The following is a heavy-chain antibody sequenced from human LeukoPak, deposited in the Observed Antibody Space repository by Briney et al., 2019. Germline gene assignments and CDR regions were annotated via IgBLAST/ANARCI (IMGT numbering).Heavy chain of an antibody. J-gene: IGHJ6*03. Sequence: SETLSLTCAVYGGSFSGYYWSWIRQPPGKGLEWIGEINHSGSTNYNPSLKSRVTIPVDTSKNQFSLKLSSVTAADTAVYYCARGPTYYDFWSGYGDRYYYMDVWGKGTTVTVSS. CDR1: GGSFSGYY. V-gene: IGHV4-34*01. CDR3: ARGPTYYDFWSGYGDRYYYMDV. D-gene: IGHD3-3*01. CDR2: INHSGST.